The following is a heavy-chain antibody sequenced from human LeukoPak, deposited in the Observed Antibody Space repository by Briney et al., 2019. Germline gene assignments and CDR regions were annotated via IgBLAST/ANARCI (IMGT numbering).Heavy chain of an antibody. CDR2: IKQDGSEK. CDR3: ARDRTIVGATSETYYYYYGMDV. J-gene: IGHJ6*02. V-gene: IGHV3-7*03. Sequence: GGSLRLSCAASGFTFSSYWMSWVRQAPGKGLEWVANIKQDGSEKYYVDSVKGRFTISRDNAKNSLYLQMNSLRAEDTAVYYCARDRTIVGATSETYYYYYGMDVWGQGTTVTVSS. D-gene: IGHD1-26*01. CDR1: GFTFSSYW.